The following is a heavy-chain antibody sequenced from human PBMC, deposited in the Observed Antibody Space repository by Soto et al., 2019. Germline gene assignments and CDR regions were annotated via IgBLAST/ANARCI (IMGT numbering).Heavy chain of an antibody. D-gene: IGHD5-12*01. V-gene: IGHV3-33*01. CDR3: ARGLRGVLDY. CDR1: GFNFGNFG. Sequence: PGGSLRLSCVASGFNFGNFGMHWVRQAPGKGLEWLTVISNDENIKQDFVRGRFAIARDNSKNTLYLHLTSLRAEDTAIYYCARGLRGVLDYWGQGTLVTVYS. J-gene: IGHJ4*02. CDR2: ISNDENIK.